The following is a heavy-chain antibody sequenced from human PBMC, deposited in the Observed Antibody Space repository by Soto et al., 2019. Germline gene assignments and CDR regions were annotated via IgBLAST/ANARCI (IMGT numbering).Heavy chain of an antibody. D-gene: IGHD3-10*01. V-gene: IGHV3-30-3*01. Sequence: QVQLVESGGGVVQPGRSLRLSCAASGFTFSSYAMHWVRQAPGKGLEWVAVISHDGSNKYYADSVKGRFTISRDNSKNTLYLQMNSLRAEDTAVYYCARDPGYYGSGTRDGMDVWGQGTTVTVSS. CDR1: GFTFSSYA. CDR3: ARDPGYYGSGTRDGMDV. CDR2: ISHDGSNK. J-gene: IGHJ6*02.